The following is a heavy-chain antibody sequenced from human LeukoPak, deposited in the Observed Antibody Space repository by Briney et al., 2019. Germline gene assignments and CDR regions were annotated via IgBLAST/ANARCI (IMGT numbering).Heavy chain of an antibody. CDR2: ISPSGTVI. Sequence: GGSLRLSCSDSGFTYTDYYMSWIRQAPGKGLEWVSYISPSGTVIYYGDSVKGRFTISRDNAKKSLYLQMNSLRAEDTAVYYCARDYNCWGQGTLVTVSS. V-gene: IGHV3-11*01. J-gene: IGHJ4*02. D-gene: IGHD3-10*01. CDR1: GFTYTDYY. CDR3: ARDYNC.